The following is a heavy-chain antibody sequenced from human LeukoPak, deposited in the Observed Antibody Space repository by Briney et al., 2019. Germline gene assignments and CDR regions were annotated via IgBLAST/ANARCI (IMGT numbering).Heavy chain of an antibody. Sequence: SETLSLTCTVSGGSISSSRYSWGWIRQPPGKGLEWIGSIYYSGSTYYNPSLKSRVTISVDTSKNQFSLKLSSVTAADTAVYYCASTSYDSSGYYYVGDAFDIWGQGTMVTVSS. D-gene: IGHD3-22*01. CDR3: ASTSYDSSGYYYVGDAFDI. CDR1: GGSISSSRYS. J-gene: IGHJ3*02. V-gene: IGHV4-39*07. CDR2: IYYSGST.